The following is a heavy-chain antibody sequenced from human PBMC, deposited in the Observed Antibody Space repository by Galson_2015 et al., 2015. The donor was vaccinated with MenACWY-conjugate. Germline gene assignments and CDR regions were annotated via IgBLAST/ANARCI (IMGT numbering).Heavy chain of an antibody. CDR3: AGGHYGMDV. CDR2: IKKDGSEK. CDR1: GFTFRNYW. V-gene: IGHV3-7*03. Sequence: SLRLSCAASGFTFRNYWMTWVRQAPGKGLEWVASIKKDGSEKYYVDSVKGRFTVSRDNAKNSMPLEMNSLRVEDTAVYSCAGGHYGMDVWGQGTTVTVSS. J-gene: IGHJ6*02.